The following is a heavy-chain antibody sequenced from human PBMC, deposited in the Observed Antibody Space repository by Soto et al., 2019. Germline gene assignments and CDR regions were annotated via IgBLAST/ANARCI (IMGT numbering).Heavy chain of an antibody. CDR1: GASISSYY. J-gene: IGHJ5*02. CDR2: IYHSGST. Sequence: QVQLQESGPGLVKPSETLSLTCTVSGASISSYYWSWIRQPPGKGLEWIGYIYHSGSTKYNPSLKSRITISRDTSNTEHYLKLSSVTAEDTAVYYCAGVWVMLRAVSNWFDPWGQGTLVTVSS. CDR3: AGVWVMLRAVSNWFDP. V-gene: IGHV4-59*01. D-gene: IGHD3-10*01.